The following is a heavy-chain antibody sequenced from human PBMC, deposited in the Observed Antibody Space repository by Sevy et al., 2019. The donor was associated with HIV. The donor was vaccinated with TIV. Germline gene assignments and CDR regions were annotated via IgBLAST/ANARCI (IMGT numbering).Heavy chain of an antibody. V-gene: IGHV3-23*01. CDR2: ISGSGGST. J-gene: IGHJ4*02. CDR3: AILEVGYSYGYFIYFDY. CDR1: GFTFSSYA. D-gene: IGHD5-18*01. Sequence: GESLKISCAASGFTFSSYAMSWVRQAPGKGLEWVSAISGSGGSTYYADSVKGRFTISRDNSKNTLYLQMNSLRAEDTAVYYCAILEVGYSYGYFIYFDYWGQGTLVTVSS.